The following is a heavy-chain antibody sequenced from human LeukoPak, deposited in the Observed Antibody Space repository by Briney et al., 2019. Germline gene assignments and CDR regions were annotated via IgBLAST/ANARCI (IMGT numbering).Heavy chain of an antibody. Sequence: GGSLRLSCAASGFTVSSNYMSWVRQAPGKGLEWVSVIYSGGSTYYADSVKGRFTISRDNSKNTLYLQMNSLRAEDTAVYYCARDVPPSEGYCSSTSCPYYFDYWGQGTLVTVSS. D-gene: IGHD2-2*01. CDR3: ARDVPPSEGYCSSTSCPYYFDY. CDR1: GFTVSSNY. V-gene: IGHV3-66*01. J-gene: IGHJ4*02. CDR2: IYSGGST.